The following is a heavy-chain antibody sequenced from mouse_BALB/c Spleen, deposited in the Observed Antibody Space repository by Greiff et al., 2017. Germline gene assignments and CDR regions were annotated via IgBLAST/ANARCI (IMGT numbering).Heavy chain of an antibody. J-gene: IGHJ1*01. Sequence: VHVKQSGTVLARPGASVKMSCKASGYSFTSYWMHWVKQRPGQGLEWIGAIYPGNSDTSYNQKFKGKAKLTAVTSASTAYMELSSLTNEDSAVYYCTREGDGYDNWYFDVWGAGTTVTVSS. CDR1: GYSFTSYW. CDR2: IYPGNSDT. V-gene: IGHV1-5*01. D-gene: IGHD2-2*01. CDR3: TREGDGYDNWYFDV.